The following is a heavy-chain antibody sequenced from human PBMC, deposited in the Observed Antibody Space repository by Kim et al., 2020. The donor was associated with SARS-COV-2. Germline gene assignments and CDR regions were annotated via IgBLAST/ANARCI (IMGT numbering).Heavy chain of an antibody. CDR3: ARDRDYYGSGSYFFSGLNWFDP. J-gene: IGHJ5*02. Sequence: ASVKVSCKASGYTFTSYAMHWVRQAPGQRLEWMGWINAGNGNTKYSQKFQGRVTITRDTSASTAYMELSSLRSEDTAVYYCARDRDYYGSGSYFFSGLNWFDPWGQGTLVTVSS. D-gene: IGHD3-10*01. V-gene: IGHV1-3*01. CDR2: INAGNGNT. CDR1: GYTFTSYA.